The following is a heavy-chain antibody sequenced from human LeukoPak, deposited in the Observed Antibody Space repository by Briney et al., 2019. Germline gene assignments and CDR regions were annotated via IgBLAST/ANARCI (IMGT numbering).Heavy chain of an antibody. J-gene: IGHJ5*02. CDR3: ARDVPHNWCDT. V-gene: IGHV3-74*01. CDR1: GITFGNNW. CDR2: INSDGGGA. Sequence: GGPLRLSCAASGITFGNNWMHWVRQGPGKGLVWISRINSDGGGAIYADSVKGRFTVSRDNAKNTLYLQMNSLRAEDTAVYYCARDVPHNWCDTWGQGTLVTVSS.